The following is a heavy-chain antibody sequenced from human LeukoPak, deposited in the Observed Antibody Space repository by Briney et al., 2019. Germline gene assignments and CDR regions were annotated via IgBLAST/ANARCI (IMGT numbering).Heavy chain of an antibody. V-gene: IGHV3-11*01. CDR1: GFTFSDYY. Sequence: GGSLRRSCAASGFTFSDYYMSWIRQAPGKGLEWVSYISSSGSTIYYADSVKGRFTISRDNAKNSLYLQMNSLRAEDTAVYYCARSDSGYEAYFDYWGQGTLVTVSS. D-gene: IGHD5-12*01. CDR2: ISSSGSTI. CDR3: ARSDSGYEAYFDY. J-gene: IGHJ4*02.